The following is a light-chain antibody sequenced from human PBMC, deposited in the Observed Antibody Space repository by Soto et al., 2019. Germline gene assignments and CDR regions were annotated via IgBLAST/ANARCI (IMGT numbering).Light chain of an antibody. CDR1: QSVSSD. V-gene: IGKV3-20*01. J-gene: IGKJ5*01. CDR3: QQYGSSPPIT. CDR2: GAS. Sequence: EIIMAQSPVTLSGSPWERGTVSFRASQSVSSDLAWYQQKPGQAPRLLIYGASSRATGIPDRFSGSGSGTDFTLTISRLEPEHFAVYYCQQYGSSPPITFGQGTRLEIK.